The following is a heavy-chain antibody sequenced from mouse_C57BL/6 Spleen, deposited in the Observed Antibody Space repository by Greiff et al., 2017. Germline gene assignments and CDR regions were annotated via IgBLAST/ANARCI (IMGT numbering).Heavy chain of an antibody. J-gene: IGHJ4*01. CDR2: INPSSGYT. Sequence: VKVVESGAELARPGASVKMSCKASGYTFTSYTMHWVKQRPGQGLEWIGYINPSSGYTKYNQKFKDKATLTADKSSSTAYMQLSSLTSEDSAVYYCARSGKDYYAMDYWGQGTSVTVSS. CDR1: GYTFTSYT. CDR3: ARSGKDYYAMDY. D-gene: IGHD3-1*01. V-gene: IGHV1-4*01.